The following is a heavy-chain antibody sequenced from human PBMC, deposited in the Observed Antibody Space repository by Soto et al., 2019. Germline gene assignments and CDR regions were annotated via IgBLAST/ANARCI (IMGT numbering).Heavy chain of an antibody. V-gene: IGHV4-34*01. CDR2: INHLGSI. CDR3: ARGGISHWAYFYYMDV. D-gene: IGHD2-21*01. Sequence: TSETLSLTCVVSGGSLSDYFWIWIRQPPGMALEWIGEINHLGSINYNPSLKSRVTMSGDTSKNQFSLTLNSVTAADTATYYCARGGISHWAYFYYMDVWDRGTTVTVSS. CDR1: GGSLSDYF. J-gene: IGHJ6*03.